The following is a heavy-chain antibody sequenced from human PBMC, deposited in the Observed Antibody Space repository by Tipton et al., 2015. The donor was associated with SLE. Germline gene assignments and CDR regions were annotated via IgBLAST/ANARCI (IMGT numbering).Heavy chain of an antibody. Sequence: QSGAEVKKPGASVKVSCKASGYTFISYDINWVRQATGQGLGWMGWMNPNSGNTGYAKKFQGRVTMTRNTSISTAYMELTSLRSEDTAVYYCARKAVNAFDIWGQGTMVTVSS. CDR3: ARKAVNAFDI. CDR2: MNPNSGNT. J-gene: IGHJ3*02. V-gene: IGHV1-8*01. D-gene: IGHD4-11*01. CDR1: GYTFISYD.